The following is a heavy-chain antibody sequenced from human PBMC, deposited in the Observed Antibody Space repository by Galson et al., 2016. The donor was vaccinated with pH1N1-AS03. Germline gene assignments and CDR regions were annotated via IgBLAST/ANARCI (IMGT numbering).Heavy chain of an antibody. V-gene: IGHV1-69*13. D-gene: IGHD2-2*02. CDR3: ATLYTDDLDY. CDR2: ISPLLRTA. Sequence: SVKVSCKAYGNTFSINAVSWVRQAPGQGPEWMGGISPLLRTALYAQKWQGRVTITADESTSTAYMELSSLTSEDTAVYYCATLYTDDLDYWGQGTLVTVPS. J-gene: IGHJ4*02. CDR1: GNTFSINA.